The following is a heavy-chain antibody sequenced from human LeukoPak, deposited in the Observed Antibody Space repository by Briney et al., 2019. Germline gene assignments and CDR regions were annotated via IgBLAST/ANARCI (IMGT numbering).Heavy chain of an antibody. J-gene: IGHJ4*02. D-gene: IGHD3-22*01. CDR3: ARAAPTRTLIGSGADY. CDR1: GLTFSSYS. V-gene: IGHV3-21*01. CDR2: ISSSSSYI. Sequence: GGSLRLSCAASGLTFSSYSMNWVRQAPGKGLEWVSSISSSSSYIYYADSVKGRFTIPRDNAKKSLYLQVNSLRVEDTAVYYCARAAPTRTLIGSGADYWGQGTLVTVSS.